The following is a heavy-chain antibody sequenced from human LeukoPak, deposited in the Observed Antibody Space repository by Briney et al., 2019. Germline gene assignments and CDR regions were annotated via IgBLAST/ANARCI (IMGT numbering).Heavy chain of an antibody. CDR2: TYYRSKWFN. J-gene: IGHJ3*02. CDR1: GDSVSSNSAA. D-gene: IGHD5-18*01. Sequence: SQTLSLTCAISGDSVSSNSAAWNWIRQSPSRGLEWLGRTYYRSKWFNEYAASVKSRITLNPDTSKNQFSLQLNSVTPEDTAVYYCARGGQGDGYSADEAFDIWGQGTMVTVS. V-gene: IGHV6-1*01. CDR3: ARGGQGDGYSADEAFDI.